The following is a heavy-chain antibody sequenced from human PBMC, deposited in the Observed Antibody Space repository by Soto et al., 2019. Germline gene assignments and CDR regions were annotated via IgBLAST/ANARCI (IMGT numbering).Heavy chain of an antibody. Sequence: QVQLVESGGGVVQPGRSLRLSCAASGFTFSSYGMHWVRQSPGKGLEWVAVIWYDGSNKYYADSVKGRFTISRDNSKNTLYLQMNSLRAEDTAVYYCARELRIRRGFDPWGQGPLVTVSS. V-gene: IGHV3-33*01. J-gene: IGHJ5*02. CDR2: IWYDGSNK. CDR3: ARELRIRRGFDP. CDR1: GFTFSSYG.